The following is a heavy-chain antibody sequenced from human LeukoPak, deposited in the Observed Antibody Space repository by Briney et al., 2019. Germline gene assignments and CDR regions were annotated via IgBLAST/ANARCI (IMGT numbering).Heavy chain of an antibody. CDR3: ARERYSSGFDY. CDR1: GFTFSSYG. J-gene: IGHJ4*02. CDR2: IWYDGSNK. V-gene: IGHV3-33*01. D-gene: IGHD6-19*01. Sequence: GGSLRLSCAASGFTFSSYGMHWVCQAPGKGLEWVAVIWYDGSNKYYADSVKGRFTISRDNSKNTLYLQMNSLRAEDTAVYYCARERYSSGFDYWGQGTLVTVSS.